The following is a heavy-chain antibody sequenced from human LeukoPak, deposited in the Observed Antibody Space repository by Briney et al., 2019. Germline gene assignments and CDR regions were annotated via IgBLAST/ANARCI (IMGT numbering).Heavy chain of an antibody. CDR3: ARGSWSGYFYYFDY. Sequence: SETLSLTCAVYGGSFSGYYWSWIRQPPGKGLGWIGEINHSGSTNYNPSLKSRVTISVDTSKNQFSLKLSSVTAADTAVYYCARGSWSGYFYYFDYWGQGTLVTVSS. CDR2: INHSGST. J-gene: IGHJ4*02. CDR1: GGSFSGYY. D-gene: IGHD3-3*01. V-gene: IGHV4-34*01.